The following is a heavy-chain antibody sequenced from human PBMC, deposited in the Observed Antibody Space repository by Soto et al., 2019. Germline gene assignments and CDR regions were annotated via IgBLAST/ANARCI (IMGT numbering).Heavy chain of an antibody. CDR3: AKPPVITASYYYSGMDV. CDR1: GFTFTTYP. J-gene: IGHJ6*02. Sequence: GGSLRLSCAASGFTFTTYPLSWVRQAPGKGLEWVSGISGTGISTYYADSVKGRFTISRDNSKNMVFLQMNSLRAEDTAIYYCAKPPVITASYYYSGMDVWGQGTTVTAS. CDR2: ISGTGIST. V-gene: IGHV3-23*01.